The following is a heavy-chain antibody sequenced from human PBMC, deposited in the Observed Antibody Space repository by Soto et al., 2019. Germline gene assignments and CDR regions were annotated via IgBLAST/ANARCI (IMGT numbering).Heavy chain of an antibody. V-gene: IGHV1-46*01. J-gene: IGHJ5*02. Sequence: AASVKVSCKASGYTFTIYYMHWVRQAPGQGLEWMGIINPSGGSTSYAQKFQGRVTMTRDTSTSTVYMELSSLRAEDTAVYYCAKGAVAAFNWFDPWGQGTLVTVSS. CDR2: INPSGGST. D-gene: IGHD6-19*01. CDR3: AKGAVAAFNWFDP. CDR1: GYTFTIYY.